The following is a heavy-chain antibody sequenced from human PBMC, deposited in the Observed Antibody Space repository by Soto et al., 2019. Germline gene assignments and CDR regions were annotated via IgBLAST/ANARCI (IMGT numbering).Heavy chain of an antibody. J-gene: IGHJ3*01. CDR1: GASISSSY. CDR2: VHYTGST. D-gene: IGHD3-16*01. CDR3: VRGYYDGRGYSNTFDL. V-gene: IGHV4-59*01. Sequence: KLPETLSLTCTVSGASISSSYWSWIRQSPGKRLEWIGYVHYTGSTKFNPSLDNRASISVDTSKNQFSLKLGSVSAADTAVYYCVRGYYDGRGYSNTFDLWGQGTMVTVSS.